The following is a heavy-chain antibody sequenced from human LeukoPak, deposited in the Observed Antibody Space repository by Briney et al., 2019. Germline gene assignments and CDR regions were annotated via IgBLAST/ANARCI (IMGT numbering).Heavy chain of an antibody. J-gene: IGHJ3*02. CDR1: GGPISSSSYY. CDR2: IYYSGST. V-gene: IGHV4-39*02. CDR3: AREEYYGSGRNAFDI. D-gene: IGHD3-10*01. Sequence: SETLSLTCTVSGGPISSSSYYWGWIRQPPGKGLEWIGSIYYSGSTYYNPSLKSRVTISVDTSKNQFSLKLSSVTAADTAVYYCAREEYYGSGRNAFDIWGQGTMVTVSS.